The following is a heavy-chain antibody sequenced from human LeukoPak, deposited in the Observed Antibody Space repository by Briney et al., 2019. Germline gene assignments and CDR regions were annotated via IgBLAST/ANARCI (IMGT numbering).Heavy chain of an antibody. J-gene: IGHJ4*02. V-gene: IGHV3-30-3*01. Sequence: GGSLRLSCVASGFTFRTSTMHWVRQAPGKGLEWVAIILYDGTNKRYGDSVKGRFTTSRDNSKNTLYLQMNSLRAEDTAVYYCAKVVAGISLTRHFDYWGQGTLVTVSS. CDR3: AKVVAGISLTRHFDY. CDR1: GFTFRTST. D-gene: IGHD6-19*01. CDR2: ILYDGTNK.